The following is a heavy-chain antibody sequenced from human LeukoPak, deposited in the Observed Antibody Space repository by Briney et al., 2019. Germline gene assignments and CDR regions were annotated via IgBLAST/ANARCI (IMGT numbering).Heavy chain of an antibody. CDR3: ARGIAVAVDY. J-gene: IGHJ4*02. D-gene: IGHD6-19*01. CDR1: GFTFDDYA. V-gene: IGHV3-9*01. Sequence: GRSLRLSCAASGFTFDDYAMHWVRQAPGKGLEWVSGISWNSGSIGYADSVKGRFTISRDNAKNSLYLQMNSLRAEDTAVYYCARGIAVAVDYWGQGTLVTVSS. CDR2: ISWNSGSI.